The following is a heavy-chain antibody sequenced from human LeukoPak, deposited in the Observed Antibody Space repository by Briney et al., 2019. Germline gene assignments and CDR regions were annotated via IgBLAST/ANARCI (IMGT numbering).Heavy chain of an antibody. Sequence: GGSLRLSCAASGFSFRSYEMNWVRLAPGKGLEWVSSISGSSSYIYYADSMKGRFTISRDNAKKSLYLQMNSLRAEDTAIYYCATYRQVLLPFESWGQGTLVTVSS. D-gene: IGHD2-8*02. CDR1: GFSFRSYE. CDR2: ISGSSSYI. J-gene: IGHJ4*02. CDR3: ATYRQVLLPFES. V-gene: IGHV3-21*04.